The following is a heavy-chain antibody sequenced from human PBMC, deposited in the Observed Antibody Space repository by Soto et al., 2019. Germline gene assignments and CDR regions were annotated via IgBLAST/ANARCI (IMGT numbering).Heavy chain of an antibody. D-gene: IGHD2-8*02. Sequence: PSETLSLTCTVYGGYFRGYDWTWIRQPPGTGLEWIGEINHSGSTNYNPSLKSRVTISVDTSKNQFSLKLTSVTAADTAVYYCARDKITGLFDYWGQGTQVTVSS. CDR3: ARDKITGLFDY. J-gene: IGHJ4*02. V-gene: IGHV4-34*01. CDR1: GGYFRGYD. CDR2: INHSGST.